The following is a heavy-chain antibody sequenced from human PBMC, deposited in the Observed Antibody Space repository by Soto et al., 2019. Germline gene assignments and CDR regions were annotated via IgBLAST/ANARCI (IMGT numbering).Heavy chain of an antibody. CDR3: ASGSWGYYDFWNYYYMDV. Sequence: PSETLSLTCTVSGGSISSYYWSWIRQPPGKGLEWIGYIYYSGSTNYNPSLKSRVTISVDTSKNQFSLKLSSVTAADTAVYYCASGSWGYYDFWNYYYMDVWGKGTTVTVSS. J-gene: IGHJ6*03. CDR2: IYYSGST. V-gene: IGHV4-59*01. D-gene: IGHD3-3*01. CDR1: GGSISSYY.